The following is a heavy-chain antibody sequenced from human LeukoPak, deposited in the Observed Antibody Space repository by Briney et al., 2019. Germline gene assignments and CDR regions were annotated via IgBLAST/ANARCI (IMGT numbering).Heavy chain of an antibody. D-gene: IGHD3-10*01. CDR1: GYSISSGYY. Sequence: SETLSLTCAVSGYSISSGYYWGWIRQPPGKGLEWIGSIYHSGSTYYNPSLKSRVTISADTSKNQFSLKLSSVTAADTAVYYCARDHSYGSGSYHFDYWGQGTLVTVSS. CDR3: ARDHSYGSGSYHFDY. V-gene: IGHV4-38-2*02. CDR2: IYHSGST. J-gene: IGHJ4*02.